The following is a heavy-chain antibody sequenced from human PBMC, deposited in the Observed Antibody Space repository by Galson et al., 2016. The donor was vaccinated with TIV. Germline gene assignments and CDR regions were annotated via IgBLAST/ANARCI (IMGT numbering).Heavy chain of an antibody. CDR2: INSDGSSS. J-gene: IGHJ4*02. V-gene: IGHV3-74*01. Sequence: SLRLSCAVSGFTFNNYWMHWVRQTPGKRLMWVSRINSDGSSSAYADSVKGRFTISRDNAQNTLFLHMNSLSAEDTAVYYCARLRGYDDEADYWGQGTLVTVYS. CDR3: ARLRGYDDEADY. CDR1: GFTFNNYW. D-gene: IGHD3-16*01.